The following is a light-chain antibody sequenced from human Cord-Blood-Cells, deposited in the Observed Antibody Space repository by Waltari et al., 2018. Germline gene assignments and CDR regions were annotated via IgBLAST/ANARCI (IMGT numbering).Light chain of an antibody. CDR1: QSVSRN. J-gene: IGKJ2*01. V-gene: IGKV3-15*01. CDR3: QQYNNWPPYT. Sequence: DIVLTHPPATLSVSPGERSNPSCRASQSVSRNLAWYQQKPGQAPRLLIYGASTRATGIQARFSGSGSGTEFTLTISSLQSEDFAVYYCQQYNNWPPYTFGQGTKLEIK. CDR2: GAS.